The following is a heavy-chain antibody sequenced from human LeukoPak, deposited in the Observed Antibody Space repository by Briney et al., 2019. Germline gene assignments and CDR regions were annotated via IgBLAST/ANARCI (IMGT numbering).Heavy chain of an antibody. Sequence: ASVKVSCKASGYTFTSYDINWVRQATGQGLEWMGWMNPNSGNTGYAQKFQGRVTITRNTSISTAYMELSSLRSEDTAVYYCARASQYYYGSGSYSYAFDIWGQGTMVTVSS. CDR1: GYTFTSYD. D-gene: IGHD3-10*01. CDR2: MNPNSGNT. V-gene: IGHV1-8*03. CDR3: ARASQYYYGSGSYSYAFDI. J-gene: IGHJ3*02.